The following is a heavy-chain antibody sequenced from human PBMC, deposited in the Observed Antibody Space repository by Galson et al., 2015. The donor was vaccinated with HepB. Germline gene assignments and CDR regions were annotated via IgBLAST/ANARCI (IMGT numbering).Heavy chain of an antibody. CDR1: GFTFSSYG. CDR2: IWYDGSNK. V-gene: IGHV3-33*08. CDR3: ARFSSYGYFDY. D-gene: IGHD5-18*01. J-gene: IGHJ4*02. Sequence: SLRLSCAASGFTFSSYGMHWVRQAPGKGLGWVAVIWYDGSNKYYADSVKGRFTISRDNSKNTQYLQMNSLRAEDTAVYYCARFSSYGYFDYWGQGTLVTVSS.